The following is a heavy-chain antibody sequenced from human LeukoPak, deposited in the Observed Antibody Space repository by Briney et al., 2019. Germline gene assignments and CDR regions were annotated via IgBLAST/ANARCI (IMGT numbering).Heavy chain of an antibody. D-gene: IGHD3-22*01. CDR1: GGTFSSYA. Sequence: SVKVSCKASGGTFSSYAISWVRQAPGQGLEWMGGIIPIFGTANYAQKFQGRVTITTDESTSTAYMELNSLRSEDTAVYYCATGSGMSYYYDSSGYSFDYWGQGTLVTVSS. V-gene: IGHV1-69*05. J-gene: IGHJ4*02. CDR3: ATGSGMSYYYDSSGYSFDY. CDR2: IIPIFGTA.